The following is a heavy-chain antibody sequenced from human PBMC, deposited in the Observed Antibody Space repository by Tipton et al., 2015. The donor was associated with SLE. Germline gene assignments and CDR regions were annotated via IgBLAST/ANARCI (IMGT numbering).Heavy chain of an antibody. CDR1: GGSISSHY. D-gene: IGHD2-21*01. CDR2: IYYSGGT. CDR3: ARDRGYCGGDCYSDAFDI. V-gene: IGHV4-59*11. J-gene: IGHJ3*02. Sequence: LRLSCTVSGGSISSHYWSWIRQPPGKGLEWIGYIYYSGGTNYNPSLKSRVTISVDTSKNQFSLKLSSVAAADTAVYYCARDRGYCGGDCYSDAFDIWGQGTMVTVSS.